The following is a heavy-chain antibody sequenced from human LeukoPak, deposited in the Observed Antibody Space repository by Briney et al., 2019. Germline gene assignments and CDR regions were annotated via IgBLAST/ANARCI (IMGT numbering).Heavy chain of an antibody. D-gene: IGHD4/OR15-4a*01. Sequence: GGSLRLSCAASGFTFSSYLMHWVRQAPGKGLVWVSRINTDGSTSNYADSVKGRFTISRDNAKNTLYLQMNSLRVEDTAVYYCARDLDYKLDYWGQGTLVTVSS. V-gene: IGHV3-74*01. CDR2: INTDGSTS. CDR3: ARDLDYKLDY. J-gene: IGHJ4*02. CDR1: GFTFSSYL.